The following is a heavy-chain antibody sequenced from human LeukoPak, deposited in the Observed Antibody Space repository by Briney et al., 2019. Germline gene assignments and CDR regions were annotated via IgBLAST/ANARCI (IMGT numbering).Heavy chain of an antibody. J-gene: IGHJ4*02. CDR3: AKGLRFISSGWLYYFDY. CDR2: FSGSGGST. Sequence: GGSLRLSCAASGFTFSSYAMSWVRQAPGKGLEWVSAFSGSGGSTYYADSVKGRFTISRDNSKNTLYLQMNSLRAEDTAVYYCAKGLRFISSGWLYYFDYWGQGTLVTVSS. D-gene: IGHD6-19*01. CDR1: GFTFSSYA. V-gene: IGHV3-23*01.